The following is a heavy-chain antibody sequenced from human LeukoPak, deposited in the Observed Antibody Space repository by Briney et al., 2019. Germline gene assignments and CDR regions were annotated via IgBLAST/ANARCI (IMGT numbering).Heavy chain of an antibody. V-gene: IGHV4-39*07. D-gene: IGHD5-18*01. CDR1: GGSISSSSYY. CDR2: IYYSGST. CDR3: ARVRSVDTAMVTFYYFDY. Sequence: SETLSLTCTVSGGSISSSSYYWGWIRQPPGKGLEWIGSIYYSGSTYYNPSLKSRVTISVDTSKNQFSLKLSSVTAADTAVYYCARVRSVDTAMVTFYYFDYWGQGTLVTVSS. J-gene: IGHJ4*02.